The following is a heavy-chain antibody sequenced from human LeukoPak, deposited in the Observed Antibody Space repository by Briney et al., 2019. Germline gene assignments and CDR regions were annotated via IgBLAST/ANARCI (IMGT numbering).Heavy chain of an antibody. V-gene: IGHV3-30*18. J-gene: IGHJ4*02. D-gene: IGHD6-19*01. Sequence: PGGSLRLSCAASGFSFSSYYMSWVRQAPGKGLEWVAAISYDGSNKYYADPVKGRFTISRDNSKNTLYLQMNSLRAEDTAVYYCAKEGAYSSGWYVPAVGFYYFDYWGQGTLVTVSS. CDR1: GFSFSSYY. CDR3: AKEGAYSSGWYVPAVGFYYFDY. CDR2: ISYDGSNK.